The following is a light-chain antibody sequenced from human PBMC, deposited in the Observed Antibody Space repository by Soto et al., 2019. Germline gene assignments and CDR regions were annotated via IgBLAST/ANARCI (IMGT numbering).Light chain of an antibody. V-gene: IGKV3-20*01. Sequence: EIVLTQSPGTLSLSPGERATLSCRASQSVSSTYLAWYQQKPGQAPRLLIFGASSRATGIPDRFSGSGSGTAFTRTISTLEPEDFAVEDCEVYGSARSTFGQGTKVEIK. CDR2: GAS. CDR1: QSVSSTY. J-gene: IGKJ1*01. CDR3: EVYGSARST.